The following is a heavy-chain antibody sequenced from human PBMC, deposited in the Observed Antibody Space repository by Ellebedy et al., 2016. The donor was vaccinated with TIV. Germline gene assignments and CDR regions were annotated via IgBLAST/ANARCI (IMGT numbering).Heavy chain of an antibody. V-gene: IGHV1-18*01. CDR1: GGTFSSYA. J-gene: IGHJ4*02. CDR2: ISAYNGNT. CDR3: AREGSYYNVGY. D-gene: IGHD3-10*01. Sequence: ASVKVSXXASGGTFSSYAISWVRQAPGQGLEWMGWISAYNGNTNYAQKLQGRVTMTTDTSTSTAYMELRSLRSDDTAVYYCAREGSYYNVGYWGQGTLVTVSS.